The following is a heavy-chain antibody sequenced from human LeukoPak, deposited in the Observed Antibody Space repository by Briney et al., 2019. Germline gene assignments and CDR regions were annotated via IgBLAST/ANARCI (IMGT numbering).Heavy chain of an antibody. D-gene: IGHD1-14*01. J-gene: IGHJ4*02. CDR2: INPGGRSI. CDR1: GFTFSSYW. V-gene: IGHV3-74*01. CDR3: ARSNQADDY. Sequence: QTGGSLRLSCAASGFTFSSYWMHWVRQVPGKGLVWVARINPGGRSITYADSVKGRFTISRDNAKNTLYLQMDSLRAEDTGVYYCARSNQADDYWGQGTLVTVSS.